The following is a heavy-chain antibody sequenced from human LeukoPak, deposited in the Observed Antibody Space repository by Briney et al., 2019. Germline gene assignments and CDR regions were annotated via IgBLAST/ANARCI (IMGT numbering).Heavy chain of an antibody. D-gene: IGHD5-18*01. CDR2: INPNSGGT. CDR1: GYTFTGYY. J-gene: IGHJ4*02. V-gene: IGHV1-2*02. Sequence: ASVKVSCKASGYTFTGYYMHWVRQAPGQGLEWMGWINPNSGGTNYAQKFQGRATMTRDTSISTAYMELSRLRSDDTAVYYCARGSAMVYYFDYWGQGALVTVSS. CDR3: ARGSAMVYYFDY.